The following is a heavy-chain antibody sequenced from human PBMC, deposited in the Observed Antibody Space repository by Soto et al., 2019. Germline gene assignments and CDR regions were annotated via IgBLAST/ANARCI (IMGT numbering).Heavy chain of an antibody. CDR3: ASKTYESKGTFDY. J-gene: IGHJ4*02. Sequence: QVQLQESGPGLVKPSGTLSLTCTVSGGSISTSQWWSWLRQPPGKGLEWIGEIYHSGSSNYNTSLKSRAPVSVDKSKNQFSLKLNSVAAADTAVYYCASKTYESKGTFDYWGQGTLVTVSS. CDR2: IYHSGSS. CDR1: GGSISTSQW. V-gene: IGHV4-4*02. D-gene: IGHD3-22*01.